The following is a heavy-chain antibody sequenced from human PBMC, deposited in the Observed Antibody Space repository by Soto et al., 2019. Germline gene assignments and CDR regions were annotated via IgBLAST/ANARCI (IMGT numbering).Heavy chain of an antibody. V-gene: IGHV4-31*04. J-gene: IGHJ4*02. Sequence: QVRLQESGPGLVKPSQTLSQTCTVSGASITSGHYYWTWIRQLPGKGLEWIGSIYNSETTHYNPSLTGRLTISIDTSANQFSLKLSSVTAADTAIYYCALALGPTTGLDYWGQGTLITVSA. CDR3: ALALGPTTGLDY. D-gene: IGHD1-26*01. CDR2: IYNSETT. CDR1: GASITSGHYY.